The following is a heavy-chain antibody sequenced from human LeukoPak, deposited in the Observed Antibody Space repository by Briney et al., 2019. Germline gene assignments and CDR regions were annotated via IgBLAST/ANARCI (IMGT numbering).Heavy chain of an antibody. V-gene: IGHV3-20*04. J-gene: IGHJ6*03. CDR3: ARGPDSYYYYYMDV. D-gene: IGHD1-14*01. CDR2: INWNGGST. CDR1: GFTFDDYG. Sequence: GGTLRLSCAASGFTFDDYGTSWVRQAPGKGLEWVSGINWNGGSTGYADSVKGRFTISRDNAKNSLYLQMNSLRAEDTALYYCARGPDSYYYYYMDVWGKGTTVTVSS.